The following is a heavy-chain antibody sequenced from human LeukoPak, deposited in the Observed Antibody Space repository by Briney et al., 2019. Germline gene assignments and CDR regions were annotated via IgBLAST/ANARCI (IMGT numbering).Heavy chain of an antibody. CDR1: EFIFSDYA. V-gene: IGHV3-23*05. CDR2: IDKTTYPT. Sequence: GGSLRLSCAASEFIFSDYAMGWVRQAPGKGLEWVSTIDKTTYPTFYADSEKGRFTISRDNSKNTLYLQMNSLRPEDTAVYFCAKFEGATIPGWFNDYWGQGILVTVSS. D-gene: IGHD6-19*01. J-gene: IGHJ4*02. CDR3: AKFEGATIPGWFNDY.